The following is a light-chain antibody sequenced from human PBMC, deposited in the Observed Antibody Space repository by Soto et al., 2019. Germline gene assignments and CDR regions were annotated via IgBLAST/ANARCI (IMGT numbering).Light chain of an antibody. CDR1: SSDVGSYNR. V-gene: IGLV2-18*02. CDR3: SSYTSRSTL. Sequence: QSALTQPPSVSGSPGQSVTISCTGTSSDVGSYNRVSWYQQPPGTAPKLMIYEVSNRPSGVPDRFSGSKSGNTASLTISGLQAEDEADYYCSSYTSRSTLFGGGTQLTVL. J-gene: IGLJ2*01. CDR2: EVS.